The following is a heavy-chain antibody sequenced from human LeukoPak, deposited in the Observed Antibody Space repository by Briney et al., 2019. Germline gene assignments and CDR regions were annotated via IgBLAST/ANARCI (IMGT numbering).Heavy chain of an antibody. Sequence: SETLSLTCTVSGGSISSYYWSWIRQPPGKGLEWIGYIYYSGSTDYNPSLKSRVTISVDTSKNQFSLKLSSVTAADTAVYYCATWVGARFDYWGQGTLVTVSS. J-gene: IGHJ4*02. CDR1: GGSISSYY. V-gene: IGHV4-59*01. CDR2: IYYSGST. D-gene: IGHD1-26*01. CDR3: ATWVGARFDY.